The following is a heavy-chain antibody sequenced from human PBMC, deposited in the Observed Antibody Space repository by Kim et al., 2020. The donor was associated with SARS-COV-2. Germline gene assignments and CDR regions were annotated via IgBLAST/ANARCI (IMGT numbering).Heavy chain of an antibody. CDR3: ARVPHVYFYYYYGMDV. V-gene: IGHV4-34*01. J-gene: IGHJ6*02. D-gene: IGHD1-20*01. Sequence: LRSRVTIPVDTSTNQFSLKLSSVTAADTAVYYCARVPHVYFYYYYGMDVWGQGTTVTVSS.